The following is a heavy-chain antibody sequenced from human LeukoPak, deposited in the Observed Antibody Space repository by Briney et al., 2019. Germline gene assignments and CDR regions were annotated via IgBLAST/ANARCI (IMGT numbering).Heavy chain of an antibody. D-gene: IGHD2-2*01. J-gene: IGHJ6*02. CDR3: AGYCSSTSCRYYYGMDV. CDR1: GGSFSGYY. V-gene: IGHV4-34*01. CDR2: INHSGST. Sequence: SETLSLTCAVYGGSFSGYYWSWIRQPPGKGLEWIGEINHSGSTNYNPSLKSRVTISVDTSKNQFSLKLSSVTAADTAVYYCAGYCSSTSCRYYYGMDVWGQGTTVTVSS.